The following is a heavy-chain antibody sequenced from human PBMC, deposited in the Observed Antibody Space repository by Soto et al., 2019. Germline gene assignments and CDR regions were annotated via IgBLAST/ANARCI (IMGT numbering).Heavy chain of an antibody. Sequence: LSLTCTVSGGSISSSSYYWGWIRQPPGKGLEWVAVTSYDGSNEHYAESVKGRFTVSRDNSKNTLYLQMNSLRADDAAVYYCAKGNRLIPAVYFDYWGQGALVTVSS. D-gene: IGHD2-2*01. CDR1: GGSISSSS. CDR2: TSYDGSNE. J-gene: IGHJ4*02. CDR3: AKGNRLIPAVYFDY. V-gene: IGHV3-30*18.